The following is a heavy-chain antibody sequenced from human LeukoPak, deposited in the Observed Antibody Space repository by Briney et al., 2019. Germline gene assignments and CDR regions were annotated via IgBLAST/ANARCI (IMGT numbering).Heavy chain of an antibody. Sequence: ASVKVSCKASGYTFTNYEINWVRQGTGQGLEWLGWMNPSSGNTGYAQKFQGRVTMTRDTSISTAYMELSSLRSEDTAVYYCARVAYYYDNAGKSLKFFYGMDVWGQGTTVTVSS. CDR3: ARVAYYYDNAGKSLKFFYGMDV. V-gene: IGHV1-8*01. D-gene: IGHD3-22*01. CDR2: MNPSSGNT. J-gene: IGHJ6*02. CDR1: GYTFTNYE.